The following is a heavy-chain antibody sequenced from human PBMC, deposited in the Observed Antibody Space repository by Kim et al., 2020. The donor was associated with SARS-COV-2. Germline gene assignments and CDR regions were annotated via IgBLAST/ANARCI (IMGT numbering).Heavy chain of an antibody. V-gene: IGHV4-39*07. CDR1: GGTINSRLHY. D-gene: IGHD2-2*01. CDR2: LYNNDNT. J-gene: IGHJ3*02. Sequence: SETLSLTCTVSGGTINSRLHYWGWIRQPPGKGLEWIGSLYNNDNTYYSPSLKSRVTTSVDTSKNHFSLKLRSLTAADTAVLFCARLYDTSSHFHSAVFD. CDR3: ARLYDTSSHFHSAVFD.